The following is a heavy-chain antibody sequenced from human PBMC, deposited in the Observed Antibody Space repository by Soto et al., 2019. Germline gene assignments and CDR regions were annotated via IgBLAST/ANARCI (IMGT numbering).Heavy chain of an antibody. D-gene: IGHD2-15*01. CDR2: IYNSVTT. J-gene: IGHJ4*02. CDR3: AKDPRGYCSGGSCYPPPDY. Sequence: SETLSLTCTVSGGSISGYYWNWIRQPPGKGLEWIAYIYNSVTTNYNPSLKSRITISRDTSRNQVSLKLSSVTAADTAVYYCAKDPRGYCSGGSCYPPPDYWGQGTLVTVSS. V-gene: IGHV4-59*01. CDR1: GGSISGYY.